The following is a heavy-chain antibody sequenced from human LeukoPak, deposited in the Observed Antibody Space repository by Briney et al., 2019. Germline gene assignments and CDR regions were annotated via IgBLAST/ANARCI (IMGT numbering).Heavy chain of an antibody. CDR2: INHSGST. J-gene: IGHJ6*02. V-gene: IGHV4-34*01. Sequence: SETLSLTCAVYGGSFSGYYWSWIRQPPGKGLEWIGEINHSGSTNYNPSLKSRVTTSVDTSKNQFSLKLSSVTAADTAVYYCARGLVVVAASPYYYYGMDVWGQGTTVTVSS. CDR3: ARGLVVVAASPYYYYGMDV. CDR1: GGSFSGYY. D-gene: IGHD2-15*01.